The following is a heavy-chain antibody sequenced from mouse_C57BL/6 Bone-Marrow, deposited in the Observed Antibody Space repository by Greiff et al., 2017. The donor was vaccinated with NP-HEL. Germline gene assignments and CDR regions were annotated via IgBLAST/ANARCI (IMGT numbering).Heavy chain of an antibody. J-gene: IGHJ2*01. D-gene: IGHD6-1*01. Sequence: QVQLKESGPELVKPGASVKISCKASGYTFSTSWMNWVKQRPGQGLEWIGRIYPGDGDTHYSGNFEGKASLTADQSSNSAYMQLSSLTSEDSAVYFCARGGSWGACCDYWGQGTTLTVSS. V-gene: IGHV1-82*01. CDR2: IYPGDGDT. CDR3: ARGGSWGACCDY. CDR1: GYTFSTSW.